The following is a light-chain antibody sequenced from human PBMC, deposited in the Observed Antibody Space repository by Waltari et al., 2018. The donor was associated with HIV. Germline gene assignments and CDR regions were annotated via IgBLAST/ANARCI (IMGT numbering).Light chain of an antibody. J-gene: IGKJ1*01. V-gene: IGKV1-5*03. CDR1: RSITNW. CDR2: KVS. Sequence: DIQMTQSPSTLSASVGDRVSITCRASRSITNWLDWYQQKPGRAPKLLIDKVSGLQNGVPSRFSGSGSGTEFTLSISSLQPDDFATYYCQQFTTFSRTFGQGTKVEMK. CDR3: QQFTTFSRT.